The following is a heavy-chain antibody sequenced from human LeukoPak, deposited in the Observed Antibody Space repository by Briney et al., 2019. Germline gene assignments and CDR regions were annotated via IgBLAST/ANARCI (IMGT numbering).Heavy chain of an antibody. CDR1: GGSISSYY. V-gene: IGHV4-59*01. J-gene: IGHJ6*03. CDR2: IYYSGST. D-gene: IGHD3-10*01. Sequence: PSETLSLTCTVSGGSISSYYWSWIRQPPGKGLEWIGYIYYSGSTNYNPSLKSRVTISVDTSKNQFSLKLSSVTAADTAVYYCARGPPDYYGSGRSYYYYMDVWGKGTTVTISS. CDR3: ARGPPDYYGSGRSYYYYMDV.